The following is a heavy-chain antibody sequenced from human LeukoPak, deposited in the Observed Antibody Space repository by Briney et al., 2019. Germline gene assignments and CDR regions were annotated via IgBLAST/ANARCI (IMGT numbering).Heavy chain of an antibody. J-gene: IGHJ4*02. CDR1: GFTFTSSA. D-gene: IGHD3-9*01. V-gene: IGHV1-58*01. CDR2: IVVGSGNT. Sequence: SVKVSCKASGFTFTSSAVQWVRQARGQRLEWIGWIVVGSGNTNYAQKFQERVTITRDMSTSTAYMELSSLRSEDTAVYYCAADLRDYDILTGYYLFDYWGQGTLVTVSS. CDR3: AADLRDYDILTGYYLFDY.